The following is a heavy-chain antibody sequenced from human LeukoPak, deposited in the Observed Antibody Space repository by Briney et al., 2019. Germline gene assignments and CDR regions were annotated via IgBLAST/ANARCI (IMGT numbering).Heavy chain of an antibody. J-gene: IGHJ4*02. CDR1: GFTFSSYG. CDR2: ISYDGSNK. Sequence: GGSLRLSCAASGFTFSSYGMHWVRQAPGKGLEWVAVISYDGSNKYYADSVKGRFTISRDNSKNTLYLQMNSLRAEDTAVYYCAKEVYYYDSSGYLDYWAQGTLVTVSS. CDR3: AKEVYYYDSSGYLDY. D-gene: IGHD3-22*01. V-gene: IGHV3-30*18.